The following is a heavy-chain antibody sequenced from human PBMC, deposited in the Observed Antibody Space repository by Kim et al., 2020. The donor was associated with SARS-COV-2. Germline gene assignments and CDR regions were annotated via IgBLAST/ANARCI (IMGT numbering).Heavy chain of an antibody. CDR2: IRSKAYGGTT. V-gene: IGHV3-49*04. Sequence: GGSLRLSCTASGFTFGDYAMSWVRQAPGKGLEWVGFIRSKAYGGTTEYAASVKGRFTISRDDSKSIAYLQMNSLKTEDTAVYYCTRDMELELPGRDDAVDIWGQGTMVTVSS. CDR3: TRDMELELPGRDDAVDI. CDR1: GFTFGDYA. D-gene: IGHD1-7*01. J-gene: IGHJ3*02.